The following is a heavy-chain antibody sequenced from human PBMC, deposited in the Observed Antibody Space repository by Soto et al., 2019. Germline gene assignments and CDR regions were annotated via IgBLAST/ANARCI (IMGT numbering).Heavy chain of an antibody. CDR2: ISSSSSYI. CDR3: ARADVVVAATFEFHP. V-gene: IGHV3-11*06. J-gene: IGHJ5*02. D-gene: IGHD2-15*01. CDR1: GFTFSDHY. Sequence: SRGPLRLSCAASGFTFSDHYMSWIRQAPGKGLEWVSSISSSSSYIYYADSVRGRFTISRDNAKNSLYLQMNSLRAEDTAVYYCARADVVVAATFEFHPRGQGTLVTVSS.